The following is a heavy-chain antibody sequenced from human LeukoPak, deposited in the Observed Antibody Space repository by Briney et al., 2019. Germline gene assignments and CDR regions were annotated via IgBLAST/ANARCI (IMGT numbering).Heavy chain of an antibody. J-gene: IGHJ4*02. CDR2: IYHSGST. D-gene: IGHD4-23*01. CDR3: ARPPYGGNDY. V-gene: IGHV4-38-2*02. Sequence: PSETLSLTCTVSGYSISSGYYWGWIRQPPGKGLEWIGSIYHSGSTNYNPSLKSRVTISVDTSKNQFSLKLSSVTAADTAVYYCARPPYGGNDYWGQGTLVTVSS. CDR1: GYSISSGYY.